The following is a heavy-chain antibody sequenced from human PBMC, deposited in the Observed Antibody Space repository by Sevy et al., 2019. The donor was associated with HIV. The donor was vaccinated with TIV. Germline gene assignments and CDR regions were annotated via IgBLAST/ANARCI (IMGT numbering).Heavy chain of an antibody. CDR2: YDPEDGET. D-gene: IGHD3-22*01. CDR3: ATSPDYYDSSRDAFDI. V-gene: IGHV1-24*01. Sequence: ASVKVSCEVSGYSVSDLSIHWVRQAPGKGLEWMGGYDPEDGETIYAQKFQGRVTMTEDTSTDTAYMELSRLRSEDTAVYYCATSPDYYDSSRDAFDIWGQGTMVTVSS. J-gene: IGHJ3*02. CDR1: GYSVSDLS.